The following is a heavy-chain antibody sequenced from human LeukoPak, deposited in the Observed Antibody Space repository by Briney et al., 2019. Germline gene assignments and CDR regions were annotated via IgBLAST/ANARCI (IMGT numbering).Heavy chain of an antibody. D-gene: IGHD4/OR15-4a*01. CDR2: IYADFDNT. CDR1: GFTVSGDY. J-gene: IGHJ4*02. CDR3: ARALNRHIGAFEY. V-gene: IGHV3-53*01. Sequence: GGSLRLSCAVSGFTVSGDYMSWLRQAPGRGLEWVSVIYADFDNTDYADSVRGRFTISRDSSKNTLYLHMNSLRVEDTATYFCARALNRHIGAFEYWGQGALVTVSS.